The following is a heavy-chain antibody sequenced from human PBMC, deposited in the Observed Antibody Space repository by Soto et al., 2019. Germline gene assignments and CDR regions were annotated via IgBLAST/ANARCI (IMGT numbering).Heavy chain of an antibody. J-gene: IGHJ3*02. Sequence: KPSETLSLTCAVYGGSFSGYYWSWIRQPPGKGLEWIGEINHSGSTNYNPSLKSRVTISVDTSKNQFSLKLSSVTAADTAVYYCARGRVVVVAATLNAFDIWGQGTMVTVSS. CDR2: INHSGST. D-gene: IGHD2-15*01. CDR3: ARGRVVVVAATLNAFDI. CDR1: GGSFSGYY. V-gene: IGHV4-34*01.